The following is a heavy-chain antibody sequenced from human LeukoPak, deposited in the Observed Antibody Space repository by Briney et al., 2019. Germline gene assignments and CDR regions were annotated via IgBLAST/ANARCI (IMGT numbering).Heavy chain of an antibody. D-gene: IGHD3-22*01. CDR1: GFTFSSFG. Sequence: GRSLRLSCAASGFTFSSFGMHWVRQAPGKGLEWVAVIWYDGNNKYYAASVKGRFTISRGHCKNTLYLQMNSLRAEDTAVYYCARAVTSTVYYYVEYWGQGNLVTVSS. CDR2: IWYDGNNK. V-gene: IGHV3-33*01. J-gene: IGHJ4*02. CDR3: ARAVTSTVYYYVEY.